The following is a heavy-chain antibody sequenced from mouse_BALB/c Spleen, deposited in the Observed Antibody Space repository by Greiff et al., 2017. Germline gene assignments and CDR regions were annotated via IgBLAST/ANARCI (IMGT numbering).Heavy chain of an antibody. V-gene: IGHV1-80*01. J-gene: IGHJ3*01. CDR1: GYAFSSYW. CDR2: IYPGDGDT. D-gene: IGHD2-2*01. Sequence: VQLHQSGAELVRPGSSVKISCKASGYAFSSYWMNWVKQRPGQGLEWIGQIYPGDGDTNYNGKFKGKATLTADKSSSTAYMQLSSLTSEDSAVYFCASHYGYDGAWFAYWGQGTLVTVSA. CDR3: ASHYGYDGAWFAY.